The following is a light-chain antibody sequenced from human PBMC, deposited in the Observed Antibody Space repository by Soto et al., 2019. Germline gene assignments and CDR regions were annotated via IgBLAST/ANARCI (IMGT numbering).Light chain of an antibody. CDR2: EVS. V-gene: IGLV2-8*01. CDR1: SSDVGGYNY. CDR3: SSYAGSNNLV. J-gene: IGLJ2*01. Sequence: QPVLTQPPSASGSPGQSVTISCTGTSSDVGGYNYVSWYQQHPGKAPKLMIYEVSKRPSGVPDRFSGSKSGNTASLTVSGLQAEDDADYYCSSYAGSNNLVFGGGTKVTVL.